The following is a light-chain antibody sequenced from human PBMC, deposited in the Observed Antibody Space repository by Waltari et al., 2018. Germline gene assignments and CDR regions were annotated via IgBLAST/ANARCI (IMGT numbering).Light chain of an antibody. CDR1: KLGHKY. CDR3: QAWDTTIDVA. J-gene: IGLJ2*01. CDR2: QDN. Sequence: YALTQPPSVSASPGQTAIITCSGDKLGHKYTFWYQQRPGQSPVLLIYQDNRRPSGIPERFSGSNSGNTATLTITETQAVDEADYFCQAWDTTIDVAFGGGTRLTVL. V-gene: IGLV3-1*01.